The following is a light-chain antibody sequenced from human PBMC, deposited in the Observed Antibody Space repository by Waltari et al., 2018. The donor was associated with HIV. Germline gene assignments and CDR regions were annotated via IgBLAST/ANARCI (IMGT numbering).Light chain of an antibody. V-gene: IGLV2-14*01. CDR2: EVT. CDR3: TSYTATDTLI. CDR1: RSDFGLYHY. Sequence: QSALTQPASVSGSPGPSITISCTGTRSDFGLYHYVSWYQQFPGKVPKVIIYEVTSRPSVVSNRFSGSKSGSTASLTISDLQVEDEADYYCTSYTATDTLIFGGGTKVTVL. J-gene: IGLJ2*01.